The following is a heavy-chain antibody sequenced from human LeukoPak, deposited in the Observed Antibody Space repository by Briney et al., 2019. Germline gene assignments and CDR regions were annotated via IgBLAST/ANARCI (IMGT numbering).Heavy chain of an antibody. Sequence: KPGGSLRLSCAASGFTFSSYSMNWVRQAPGKGLEWVSFISSSSSYIYYADSVKGRLTISRNNAKNSLYLQMNSLRAEDTAVYYCARGGSSWYYFDYWGQGTLVTVSS. CDR3: ARGGSSWYYFDY. CDR1: GFTFSSYS. J-gene: IGHJ4*02. V-gene: IGHV3-21*01. D-gene: IGHD6-13*01. CDR2: ISSSSSYI.